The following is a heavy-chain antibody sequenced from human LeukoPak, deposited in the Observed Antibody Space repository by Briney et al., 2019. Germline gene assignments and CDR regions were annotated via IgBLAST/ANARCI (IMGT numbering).Heavy chain of an antibody. Sequence: SETLSLTCAVYGGSFSGYYWSWIRQPPGKGLEWIGEINHSGSTNYNPSLKSRVTISVDTSKNQFSPKLSSVTAADTAVYYCGARSCTSCQPGGVDYWGQGTLVTVSS. CDR1: GGSFSGYY. D-gene: IGHD2-2*01. J-gene: IGHJ4*02. CDR2: INHSGST. V-gene: IGHV4-34*01. CDR3: GARSCTSCQPGGVDY.